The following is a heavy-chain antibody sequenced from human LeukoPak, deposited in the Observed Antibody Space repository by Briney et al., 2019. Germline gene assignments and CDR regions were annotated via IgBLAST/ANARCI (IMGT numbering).Heavy chain of an antibody. Sequence: GGSLRLSCVASGFALRNYGLNWVRQVPGKGLEWVSYVSSGGNTVNYADSVRGRFTISRDNARNSLYLQLNSLRAEDTALYYCARGGAARPDIWGQGTMVVVSS. V-gene: IGHV3-48*01. CDR1: GFALRNYG. CDR3: ARGGAARPDI. CDR2: VSSGGNTV. J-gene: IGHJ3*02. D-gene: IGHD6-6*01.